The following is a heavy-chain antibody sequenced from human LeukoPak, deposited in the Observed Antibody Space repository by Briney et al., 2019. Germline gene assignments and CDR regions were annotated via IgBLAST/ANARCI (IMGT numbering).Heavy chain of an antibody. CDR2: ISAYNGNT. Sequence: ASVKVSCKASGYTFTSYGISWVRQAPGQGLEWMGWISAYNGNTNYAQKLQGRVTMTTDTSTSTAYMELRSLRSDDTAVYYCAGASSSWSVYYFDYWGQGTLVTVSS. D-gene: IGHD6-13*01. J-gene: IGHJ4*02. V-gene: IGHV1-18*01. CDR3: AGASSSWSVYYFDY. CDR1: GYTFTSYG.